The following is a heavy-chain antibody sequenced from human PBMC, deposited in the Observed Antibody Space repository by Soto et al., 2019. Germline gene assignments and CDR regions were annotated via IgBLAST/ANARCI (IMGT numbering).Heavy chain of an antibody. CDR2: ISAYNGNT. D-gene: IGHD4-17*01. CDR1: GYTFTSSG. V-gene: IGHV1-18*01. CDR3: ARSPGYGDSIWFDP. Sequence: QVQLVQSGAEVKKPGASVKVSCKASGYTFTSSGISWVRQAPGQGLEWMGWISAYNGNTNYAQKLQGRVTMTTHTSTRTAYMELSILRSDDTAVYYCARSPGYGDSIWFDPWGQGTLVTVSS. J-gene: IGHJ5*02.